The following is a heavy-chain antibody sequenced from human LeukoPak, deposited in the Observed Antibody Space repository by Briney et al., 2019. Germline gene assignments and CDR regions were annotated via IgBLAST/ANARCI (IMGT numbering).Heavy chain of an antibody. CDR1: GVSFSGYY. CDR3: ARVKRARGSPNSSGWHKRSLYYFDY. Sequence: SETLSLTCAVYGVSFSGYYWSWLRPPPGKGLEGIGYIYDNGRTNYNPSLKSRVTISIDTSKNQFSLKLSSGTAADTAVYYCARVKRARGSPNSSGWHKRSLYYFDYWGQGTLVTVSS. J-gene: IGHJ4*02. V-gene: IGHV4-59*01. D-gene: IGHD6-19*01. CDR2: IYDNGRT.